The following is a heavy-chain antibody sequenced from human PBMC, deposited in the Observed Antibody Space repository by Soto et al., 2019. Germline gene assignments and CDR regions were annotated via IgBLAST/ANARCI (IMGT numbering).Heavy chain of an antibody. CDR2: ISTYNGNT. J-gene: IGHJ6*02. V-gene: IGHV1-18*04. CDR3: ASYRYYYGMDV. Sequence: ASVKVSCKASGYTFPSCCISWVRQAPGQGLEWMGWISTYNGNTNYAQKLQGRVTMTTDTSTSTAYMELRSLRSDDTAVYYCASYRYYYGMDVWGQGTTVTVSS. CDR1: GYTFPSCC.